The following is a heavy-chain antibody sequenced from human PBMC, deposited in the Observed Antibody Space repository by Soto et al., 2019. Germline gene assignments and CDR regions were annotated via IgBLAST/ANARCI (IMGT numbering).Heavy chain of an antibody. V-gene: IGHV4-61*01. CDR3: ARVLVGFRFDP. Sequence: PSETLSLTCTVSGGSVSSGSYYWSWIRQPPGKGLEWIGYIYYSGSTYYNPSLKSRVTISVDTSKNQFSLKLSSVTAADTAVYYCARVLVGFRFDPWGQGTLVTVPQ. CDR1: GGSVSSGSYY. J-gene: IGHJ5*02. D-gene: IGHD2-2*01. CDR2: IYYSGST.